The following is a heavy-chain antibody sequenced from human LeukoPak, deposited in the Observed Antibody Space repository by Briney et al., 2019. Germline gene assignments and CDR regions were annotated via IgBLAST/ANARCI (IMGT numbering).Heavy chain of an antibody. J-gene: IGHJ6*03. Sequence: ASVNVSCMASGYTFTSYYIHWVRQAPGQGLEWMGLINPSGGSTNYAQKFEGRVTMTRDTSTSTVYMELSSLRSEDTAVYYCARGPSITMVRGGQWYYYMDVWGKGTTVTISS. CDR3: ARGPSITMVRGGQWYYYMDV. V-gene: IGHV1-46*01. CDR1: GYTFTSYY. CDR2: INPSGGST. D-gene: IGHD3-10*01.